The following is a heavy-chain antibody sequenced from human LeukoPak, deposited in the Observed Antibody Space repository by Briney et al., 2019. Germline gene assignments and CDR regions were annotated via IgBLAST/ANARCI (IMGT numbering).Heavy chain of an antibody. D-gene: IGHD1-26*01. V-gene: IGHV4-59*01. CDR3: AVMGAKDY. Sequence: PSETLSLTCTVSGGSISSYYWSWIRQPPGKGLEWIGYIYYSGSTNYNPSLKSRVTMPVDTSKNQFSLKLSSVTAADTAVYYCAVMGAKDYWGQGTLVTVSS. J-gene: IGHJ4*02. CDR2: IYYSGST. CDR1: GGSISSYY.